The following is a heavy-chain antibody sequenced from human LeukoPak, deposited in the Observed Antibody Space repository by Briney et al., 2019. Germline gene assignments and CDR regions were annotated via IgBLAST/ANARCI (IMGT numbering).Heavy chain of an antibody. V-gene: IGHV1-2*02. CDR1: GYTFTVYY. J-gene: IGHJ5*02. D-gene: IGHD5-18*01. CDR3: AGAFALGGAMVTSYWFDP. Sequence: ASVKVSCKASGYTFTVYYMHWVRQAPGQGLEWMGWINPNSGGTNYAQKFQGRVTMSRDTSISTAYMELSRLRSDDTAVYYCAGAFALGGAMVTSYWFDPWGQGTLVTVSS. CDR2: INPNSGGT.